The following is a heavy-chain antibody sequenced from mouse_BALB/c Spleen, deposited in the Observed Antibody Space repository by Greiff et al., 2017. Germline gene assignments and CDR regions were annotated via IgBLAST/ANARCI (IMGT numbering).Heavy chain of an antibody. J-gene: IGHJ4*01. CDR1: GFTFSDYY. D-gene: IGHD6-5*01. CDR3: ARSLDGYFAMDY. CDR2: ISDGGSYT. Sequence: EVQRVESGGGLVKPGGSLKLSCAASGFTFSDYYMYWVRQTPEKRLEWVATISDGGSYTYYPDSVKGRFTISRDNAKNNLYLQMSSLKSEDTAMYYCARSLDGYFAMDYWGQGTSVTVSS. V-gene: IGHV5-4*02.